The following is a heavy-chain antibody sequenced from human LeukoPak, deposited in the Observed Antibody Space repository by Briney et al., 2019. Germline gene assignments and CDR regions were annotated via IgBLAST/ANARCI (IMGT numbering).Heavy chain of an antibody. V-gene: IGHV1-69*05. CDR3: ARDDPILMGPRRYFDY. CDR2: IIPIFGTA. J-gene: IGHJ4*02. CDR1: GFTFSSYA. Sequence: PGGSLRLSCAASGFTFSSYAISWVRQAPGQGLEWMGRIIPIFGTANYAQKFQGRVTITTDESTSTAYMELSSLRSEDTAVYYCARDDPILMGPRRYFDYWGQGTLVTVSS. D-gene: IGHD2-21*01.